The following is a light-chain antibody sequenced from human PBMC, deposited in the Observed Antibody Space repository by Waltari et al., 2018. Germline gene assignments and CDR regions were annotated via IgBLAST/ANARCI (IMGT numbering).Light chain of an antibody. Sequence: DIQLTQSPSFLSASVGDRVTITCRASQGISSYLTWFQQKPGKAPNLLSYAASTLQSGVPSRFSGSGSETEFALTSSSLQPKDFATYYCRQVNTYPRTFGGGTKVKIK. J-gene: IGKJ4*01. CDR2: AAS. V-gene: IGKV1-9*01. CDR3: RQVNTYPRT. CDR1: QGISSY.